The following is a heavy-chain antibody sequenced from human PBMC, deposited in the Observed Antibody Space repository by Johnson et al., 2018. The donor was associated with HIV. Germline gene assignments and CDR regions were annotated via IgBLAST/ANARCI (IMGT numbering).Heavy chain of an antibody. Sequence: VQLVESGGGVVQPGGSLRLSCAASGFTLSDYYMDWVRQAPGKGLEWVGRTRNKANSYITEYAASVKGRFSISRDDSKNSLYLQMNSLKTEDTAVYYCARVTGDSSSWYVGAFDIWGQGTMVTVSS. J-gene: IGHJ3*02. CDR3: ARVTGDSSSWYVGAFDI. CDR1: GFTLSDYY. V-gene: IGHV3-72*01. D-gene: IGHD6-13*01. CDR2: TRNKANSYIT.